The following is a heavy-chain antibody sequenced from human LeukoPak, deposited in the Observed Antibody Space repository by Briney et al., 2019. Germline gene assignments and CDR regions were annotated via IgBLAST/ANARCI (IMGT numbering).Heavy chain of an antibody. CDR2: IIPIFGTA. Sequence: ASVKVSCKASGGTFSSYAISWVRQAPGRGLEWMGGIIPIFGTANYAQKFQGRVTITTDESTSTAYMELSSLRSEDTAVYYCARDRVDYEYSSSSYFDYWGQGTLVTVSS. J-gene: IGHJ4*02. V-gene: IGHV1-69*05. CDR1: GGTFSSYA. D-gene: IGHD6-6*01. CDR3: ARDRVDYEYSSSSYFDY.